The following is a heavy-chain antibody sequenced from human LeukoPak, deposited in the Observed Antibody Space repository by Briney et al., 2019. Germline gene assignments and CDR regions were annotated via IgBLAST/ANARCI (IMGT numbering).Heavy chain of an antibody. CDR2: ISGSGGST. D-gene: IGHD3-10*01. CDR3: AKGGHYYGSGSSVDY. Sequence: GGSLRLSCAASGFTFSSYSMNWVRQAPGKGLEWVSAISGSGGSTYYADSVKGRFTISRDNSKNTLYLQMNSLRAEDTAVYYCAKGGHYYGSGSSVDYWGQGTLVTVSS. J-gene: IGHJ4*02. CDR1: GFTFSSYS. V-gene: IGHV3-23*01.